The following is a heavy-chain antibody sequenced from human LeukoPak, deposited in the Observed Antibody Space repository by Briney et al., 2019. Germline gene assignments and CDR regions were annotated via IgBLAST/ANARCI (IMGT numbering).Heavy chain of an antibody. Sequence: PSGTLSLTCTVSGGSISSYYWSWIRQPPGKRLEWIGYILYSGSTNYNPSLKSRVTMSVDTSKNQFSLKVSSVTAADTAVYYCARGSSSWSDYYYMDVWGKGTTVTVSS. J-gene: IGHJ6*03. CDR2: ILYSGST. D-gene: IGHD6-13*01. CDR3: ARGSSSWSDYYYMDV. V-gene: IGHV4-59*01. CDR1: GGSISSYY.